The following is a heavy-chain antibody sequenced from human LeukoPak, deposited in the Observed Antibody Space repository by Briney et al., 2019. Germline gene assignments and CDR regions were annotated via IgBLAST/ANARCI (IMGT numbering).Heavy chain of an antibody. V-gene: IGHV1-46*01. CDR2: INPSGGST. CDR1: GYTFTSYY. D-gene: IGHD3-3*01. J-gene: IGHJ6*02. Sequence: ASVKVSCKASGYTFTSYYKHWVQQAPGQGLEWMGIINPSGGSTSYAQRFQGRVTMTRDTSTSTVYMELSSLRSEDTAVYYCARTYLEWLSSHGMDVWGQGTTVTVSS. CDR3: ARTYLEWLSSHGMDV.